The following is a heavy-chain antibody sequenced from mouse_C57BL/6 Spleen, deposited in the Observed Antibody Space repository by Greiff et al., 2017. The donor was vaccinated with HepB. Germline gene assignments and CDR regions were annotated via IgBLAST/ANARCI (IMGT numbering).Heavy chain of an antibody. V-gene: IGHV1-54*01. Sequence: VQLQQSGAELVRPGTSVKVSCKASGYAFTNYLIEWVKQRPGQGLEWIGVINPGSGGTNYNEKFKGKATLTADKSSGTAYMQLISLTSEDSAVYFCARSLYGSSYGYWGQGTTLTGSS. CDR2: INPGSGGT. CDR3: ARSLYGSSYGY. J-gene: IGHJ2*01. CDR1: GYAFTNYL. D-gene: IGHD1-1*01.